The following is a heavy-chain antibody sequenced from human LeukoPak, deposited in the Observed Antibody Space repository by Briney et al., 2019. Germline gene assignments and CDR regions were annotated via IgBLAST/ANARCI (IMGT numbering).Heavy chain of an antibody. J-gene: IGHJ4*02. CDR1: GGSISSSSYY. Sequence: PSETLSLTCTVSGGSISSSSYYWGWIRQPPGKGLEWIGSIYYSGSTYYNPSLKSRVTISVDTSKNQFSLKLSSVTAADTAVYYCARVYYDSSGPLDYWGQGTLVTVSS. CDR3: ARVYYDSSGPLDY. D-gene: IGHD3-22*01. V-gene: IGHV4-39*07. CDR2: IYYSGST.